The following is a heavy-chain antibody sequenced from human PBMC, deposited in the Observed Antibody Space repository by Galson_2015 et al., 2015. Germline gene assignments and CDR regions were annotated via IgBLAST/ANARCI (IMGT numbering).Heavy chain of an antibody. CDR1: GFTFSSYR. Sequence: SLRLSCAASGFTFSSYRMNWVRQAPGKGLEWVSSISSSSSYIYYADSVKGRFTISRDNAKNSLYLQMNSLRAEDTAVYYCARDHIPGSVWSGYNYYYYYGMDVWGQGTTVTVSS. CDR3: ARDHIPGSVWSGYNYYYYYGMDV. J-gene: IGHJ6*02. V-gene: IGHV3-21*01. D-gene: IGHD3-3*01. CDR2: ISSSSSYI.